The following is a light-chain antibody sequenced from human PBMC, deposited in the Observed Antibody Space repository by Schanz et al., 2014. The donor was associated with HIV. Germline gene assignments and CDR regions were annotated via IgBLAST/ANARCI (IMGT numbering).Light chain of an antibody. CDR1: QSVSSS. CDR3: QQYGSLPWT. J-gene: IGKJ1*01. CDR2: DGS. V-gene: IGKV3-11*01. Sequence: ENVLTQSPDTLSLSPGERATLSCRASQSVSSSVAWYQQRPGQPPRLLIYDGSTRATGIPARFSGSGSGTDFTLTISSLEPEDVAVYFCQQYGSLPWTFGQGTKVEVK.